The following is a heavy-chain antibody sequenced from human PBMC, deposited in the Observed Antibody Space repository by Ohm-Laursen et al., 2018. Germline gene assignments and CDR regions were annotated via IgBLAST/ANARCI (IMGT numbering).Heavy chain of an antibody. V-gene: IGHV3-74*01. CDR2: INSDGSST. CDR3: AREYSSSSGRAFDI. D-gene: IGHD6-6*01. CDR1: GFTLSTYW. Sequence: SLRLSCAASGFTLSTYWMHWVRQAPGKGLVWVSRINSDGSSTTYADSVKGRFTISRDTAKNSLFLQMNSLRVEDTAVYYCAREYSSSSGRAFDIWGQGTMVTVSS. J-gene: IGHJ3*02.